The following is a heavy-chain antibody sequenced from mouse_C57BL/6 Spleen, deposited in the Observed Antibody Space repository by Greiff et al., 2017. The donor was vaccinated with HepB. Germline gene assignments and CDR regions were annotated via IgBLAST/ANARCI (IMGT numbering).Heavy chain of an antibody. CDR3: TRYREPTTVVPYWYFDV. Sequence: EVQLQQSGTVLARPGASVKMSCKTSGYTFTSYWMHWVKQRPGQGLEWIGAIYPGNSDTSYNQKFKGKAKLTAVTSASTAYMELSSLTNEDSAVYYCTRYREPTTVVPYWYFDVWGTGTTVTVSS. D-gene: IGHD1-1*01. CDR2: IYPGNSDT. V-gene: IGHV1-5*01. CDR1: GYTFTSYW. J-gene: IGHJ1*03.